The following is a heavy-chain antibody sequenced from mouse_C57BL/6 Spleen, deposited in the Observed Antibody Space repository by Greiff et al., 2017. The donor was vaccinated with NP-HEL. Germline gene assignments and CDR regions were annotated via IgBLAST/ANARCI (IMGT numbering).Heavy chain of an antibody. CDR3: ARAVVATGAMDY. V-gene: IGHV1-50*01. CDR1: GYTFTSYW. CDR2: IDPSDSYT. J-gene: IGHJ4*01. D-gene: IGHD1-1*01. Sequence: QVQLKQPGAELVKPGASVKLSCKASGYTFTSYWMQWVKQRPGQGLEWIGEIDPSDSYTNYNQKFKGKATLTVDTSSSTAYMQLSSLTSEDSAVYYCARAVVATGAMDYWGQGTSVTVSS.